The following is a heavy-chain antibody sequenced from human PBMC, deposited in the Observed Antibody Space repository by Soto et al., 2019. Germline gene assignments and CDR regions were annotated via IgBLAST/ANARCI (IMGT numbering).Heavy chain of an antibody. Sequence: GESLKISCKGSGYSFTSYWIGWVRQMPGKGLKWMGIIYPGDSDTRYSPSFQGQVTISADKSISTAYLQWSSLKASDTAMYYCARQGYCSGGSCFGVHYYYYGMDVWGQGTTVTVSS. CDR3: ARQGYCSGGSCFGVHYYYYGMDV. CDR1: GYSFTSYW. V-gene: IGHV5-51*01. D-gene: IGHD2-15*01. CDR2: IYPGDSDT. J-gene: IGHJ6*02.